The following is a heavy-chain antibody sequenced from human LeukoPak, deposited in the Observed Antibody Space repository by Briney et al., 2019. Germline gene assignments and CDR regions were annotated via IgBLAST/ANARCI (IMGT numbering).Heavy chain of an antibody. V-gene: IGHV4-59*08. CDR1: GGSISSYY. Sequence: SETLSLTCTVSGGSISSYYWSWIRQPPGKGLEWIGYIYYSGSTNYNPSLKSRVTISVDTSKNQFSLKLSSVTAADTAVYYCARGRERDGYPTNFDYWGQGTLVTVSS. CDR3: ARGRERDGYPTNFDY. J-gene: IGHJ4*02. CDR2: IYYSGST. D-gene: IGHD5-24*01.